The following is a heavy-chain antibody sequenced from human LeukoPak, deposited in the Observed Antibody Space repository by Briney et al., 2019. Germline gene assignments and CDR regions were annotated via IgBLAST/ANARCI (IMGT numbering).Heavy chain of an antibody. CDR3: ARDWNIVGDDC. CDR1: GFAFSDYY. D-gene: IGHD1-26*01. J-gene: IGHJ4*02. Sequence: GGSLRLSCEASGFAFSDYYMTWIRQSPGRGLEWISYISSTGSITYYADSVEGRFTISRDNAKNSLYLQMNSLRAEDTAVYYCARDWNIVGDDCWGQGTLVTVSS. V-gene: IGHV3-11*04. CDR2: ISSTGSIT.